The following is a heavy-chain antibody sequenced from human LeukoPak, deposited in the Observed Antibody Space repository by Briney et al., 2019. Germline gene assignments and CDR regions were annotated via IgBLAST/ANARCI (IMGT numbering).Heavy chain of an antibody. V-gene: IGHV3-30*02. CDR3: AKDDSRIASRPIDY. J-gene: IGHJ4*02. Sequence: PGGSLRLSCAASGFTFSSYGMHWVRQAPGKGLEWVAFIRYDGSNKYYADSVKGRFTISRDNSKNTLYLQMNSLRAEDTAVYYCAKDDSRIASRPIDYWGQGTLVTVSS. CDR2: IRYDGSNK. CDR1: GFTFSSYG. D-gene: IGHD6-13*01.